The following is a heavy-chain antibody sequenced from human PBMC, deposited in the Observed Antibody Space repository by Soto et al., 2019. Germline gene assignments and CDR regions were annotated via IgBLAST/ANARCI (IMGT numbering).Heavy chain of an antibody. V-gene: IGHV4-34*01. D-gene: IGHD3-16*01. J-gene: IGHJ6*02. Sequence: SETLSLTCAVYGGSLRGYYWSLIRQPPGKGLEWIGEINHSGSTNYNPSLKGRVTISGASSKNQFSLKVTSVTAADTAVYFCASGGGGRMDVWGQGTTVTVSS. CDR1: GGSLRGYY. CDR2: INHSGST. CDR3: ASGGGGRMDV.